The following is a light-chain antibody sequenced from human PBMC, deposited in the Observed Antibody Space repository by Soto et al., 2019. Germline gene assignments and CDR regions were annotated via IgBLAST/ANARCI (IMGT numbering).Light chain of an antibody. J-gene: IGKJ2*01. CDR3: QQYGSSPGT. CDR1: QSVSSSY. Sequence: EIVLTQSPGTLSLSPGERATLSCRASQSVSSSYLAWYQQKPGQAPRLLIYGASSRATGIPDRFSGSGSGTDFTLTISRLELEDFAVYSCQQYGSSPGTFGQGTKLEIK. V-gene: IGKV3-20*01. CDR2: GAS.